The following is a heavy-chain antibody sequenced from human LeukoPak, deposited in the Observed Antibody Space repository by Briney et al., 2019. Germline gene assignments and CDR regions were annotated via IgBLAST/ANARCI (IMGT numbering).Heavy chain of an antibody. CDR2: IWYDGNNK. CDR1: GFTFRSYG. V-gene: IGHV3-33*06. CDR3: AKGVYNNGWYYFDY. D-gene: IGHD6-19*01. Sequence: GGSLRLSCAASGFTFRSYGMHWVRQAPGKGLECVAVIWYDGNNKYYADSVKGRFTISRDISKNTLYLQMNSLRVEDTAVYYCAKGVYNNGWYYFDYWGQGTLVTVSS. J-gene: IGHJ4*02.